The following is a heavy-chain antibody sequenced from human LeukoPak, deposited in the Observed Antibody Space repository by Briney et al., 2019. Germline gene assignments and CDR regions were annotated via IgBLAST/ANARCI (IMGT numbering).Heavy chain of an antibody. J-gene: IGHJ5*02. Sequence: GGSLRLSCAASGFTFSSYSMNWVRQAPGKGLEWVSSISSSSSYIYYADSVKGRFTISRDNAKNSLYLQMNSLRAEDTAVYYCARAGYSSSWYEGWFDPWGQGTLVTVSS. CDR3: ARAGYSSSWYEGWFDP. CDR1: GFTFSSYS. V-gene: IGHV3-21*01. CDR2: ISSSSSYI. D-gene: IGHD6-13*01.